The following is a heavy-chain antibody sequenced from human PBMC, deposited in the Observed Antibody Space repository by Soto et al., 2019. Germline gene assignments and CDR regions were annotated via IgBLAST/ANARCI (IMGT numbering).Heavy chain of an antibody. CDR2: ISWNSGSI. Sequence: GGSLRLSCAASGFTFDDYAMHWVRQAPGKGLEWVSGISWNSGSIGYADSVKGRFTISRDNAKNSLYLQMNSLRAEDTALYYCAKSDQVENDFWVAFDYWGQGTLVTVSS. J-gene: IGHJ4*02. V-gene: IGHV3-9*01. D-gene: IGHD3-3*01. CDR3: AKSDQVENDFWVAFDY. CDR1: GFTFDDYA.